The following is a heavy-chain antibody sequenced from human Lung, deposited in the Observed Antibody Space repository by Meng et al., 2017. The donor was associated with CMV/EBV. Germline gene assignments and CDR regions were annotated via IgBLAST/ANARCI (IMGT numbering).Heavy chain of an antibody. D-gene: IGHD6-13*01. J-gene: IGHJ6*02. CDR2: INPNSGGT. V-gene: IGHV1-2*02. Sequence: SXXLSXKASGYTFTGYYMHWVRQAPGQGLEWMGWINPNSGGTNYAQKFQGRVTMTRDTSISTAYMELSRVKSDDTAVYYCARDGLALTQQLVPYGMDVWXQGTTVTVSS. CDR3: ARDGLALTQQLVPYGMDV. CDR1: GYTFTGYY.